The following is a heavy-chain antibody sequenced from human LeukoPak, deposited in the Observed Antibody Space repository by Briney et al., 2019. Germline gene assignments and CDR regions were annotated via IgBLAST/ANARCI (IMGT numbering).Heavy chain of an antibody. V-gene: IGHV3-48*01. D-gene: IGHD2-15*01. J-gene: IGHJ4*02. Sequence: GGSLRLSCAASGFTFSSYSMNCVRQAPGKGLEWVSYISSSSSTIYYADSVKGRFTISRDNAKNSLYLQMNSLRAEDTAVYYCARVGEVVAAPIDYWGQGTLVTVSS. CDR1: GFTFSSYS. CDR3: ARVGEVVAAPIDY. CDR2: ISSSSSTI.